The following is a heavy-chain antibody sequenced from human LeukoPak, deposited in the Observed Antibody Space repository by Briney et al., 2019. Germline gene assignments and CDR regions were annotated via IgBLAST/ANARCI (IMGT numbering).Heavy chain of an antibody. D-gene: IGHD1-1*01. J-gene: IGHJ4*02. CDR3: ARQMGTPFDY. Sequence: SETLSLTCTVSGGSISTYYWSWIRQPPGKGLEWIGYIYYTGSTNYNPSLKSRVTMSVDTSKNQFSLKLSSVTAADTAVYYCARQMGTPFDYWGQGTLVTVSS. V-gene: IGHV4-59*08. CDR2: IYYTGST. CDR1: GGSISTYY.